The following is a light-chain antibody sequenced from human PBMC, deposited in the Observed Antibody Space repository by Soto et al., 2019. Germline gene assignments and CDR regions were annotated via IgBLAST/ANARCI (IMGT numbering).Light chain of an antibody. V-gene: IGKV1-39*01. CDR2: AAS. J-gene: IGKJ4*01. Sequence: DIQMTQSPSSLSASVGDRVTITCRASQSITNYLNWYQQKPGKAPKLLIYAASNLQSGVPSRFSGSGSGTDFTLTISSLQPEDFASYYCQQTYSTPVTSGGGTKVEIK. CDR3: QQTYSTPVT. CDR1: QSITNY.